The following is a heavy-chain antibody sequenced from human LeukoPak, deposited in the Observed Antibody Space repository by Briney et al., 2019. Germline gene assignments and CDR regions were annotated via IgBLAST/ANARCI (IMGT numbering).Heavy chain of an antibody. V-gene: IGHV1-69*05. CDR3: ARDGRRRWLQYRGAFDI. D-gene: IGHD5-24*01. CDR1: GGTFSSYA. CDR2: IIPIFGTA. J-gene: IGHJ3*02. Sequence: SVKVSCKASGGTFSSYAISWVRQAPGQGLEWMGGIIPIFGTANYAQKFQGRVTITTDESTSTAYMELSSLRSEDTAVYYCARDGRRRWLQYRGAFDIWGQGTMVTVSS.